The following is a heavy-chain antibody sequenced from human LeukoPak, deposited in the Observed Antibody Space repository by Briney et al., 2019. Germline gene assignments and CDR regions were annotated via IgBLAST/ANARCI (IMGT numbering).Heavy chain of an antibody. V-gene: IGHV3-11*01. J-gene: IGHJ4*02. CDR1: GFTFSDYY. CDR2: ISSSGSTI. CDR3: ARGYSSRTPYYFDY. D-gene: IGHD6-13*01. Sequence: PGGSLRLSCAASGFTFSDYYMSWIRQAPGKGLEWVSYISSSGSTIYYADSVKGRVTVSRDNAKNSLYLQMNRLRAEDTAVYYCARGYSSRTPYYFDYWGQGTLVTVSS.